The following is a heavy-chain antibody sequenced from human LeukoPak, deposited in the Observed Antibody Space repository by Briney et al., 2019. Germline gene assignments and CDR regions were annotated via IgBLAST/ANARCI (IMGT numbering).Heavy chain of an antibody. Sequence: KPSETLSLTCAVSGGSISSSDWWSWVRQPPGKGLEWIGEVYHSGSTKHNPSLMSRVTMSVDKSKNQFSLKLSSVTAADTAVYYCARVSVTGTLNFDYWGQGTLVTVSS. CDR3: ARVSVTGTLNFDY. CDR2: VYHSGST. J-gene: IGHJ4*02. V-gene: IGHV4-4*02. D-gene: IGHD6-19*01. CDR1: GGSISSSDW.